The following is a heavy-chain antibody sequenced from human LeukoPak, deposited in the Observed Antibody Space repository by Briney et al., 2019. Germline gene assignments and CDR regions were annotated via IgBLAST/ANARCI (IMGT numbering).Heavy chain of an antibody. CDR2: MSPNSGHT. D-gene: IGHD2-8*01. CDR3: AIYKNDTVVTLYASTKYSYDYCIDD. V-gene: IGHV1-8*03. J-gene: IGHJ6*03. CDR1: GYTFTSYA. Sequence: GASVKVSCKASGYTFTSYAINWVRQATGQGLEWMGWMSPNSGHTGYAQKFQGRVTITRNTSISTAYMELSSLRSEDTAAYYCAIYKNDTVVTLYASTKYSYDYCIDDWGKGTMVTVSS.